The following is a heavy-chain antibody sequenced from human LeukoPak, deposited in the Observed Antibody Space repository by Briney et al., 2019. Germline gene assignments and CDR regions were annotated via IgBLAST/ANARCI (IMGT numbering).Heavy chain of an antibody. Sequence: GAPVKVSCKASGYTFTGYYMHWVRQAPGQGLEWMGWINPNSGGTNYAQKFQGRVTMTRDTSISTAYMELSRLRSDDTAVHYCAREVGYDSSGYYDYYYYMDVWGKGTTVTVSS. CDR1: GYTFTGYY. CDR3: AREVGYDSSGYYDYYYYMDV. J-gene: IGHJ6*03. D-gene: IGHD3-22*01. CDR2: INPNSGGT. V-gene: IGHV1-2*02.